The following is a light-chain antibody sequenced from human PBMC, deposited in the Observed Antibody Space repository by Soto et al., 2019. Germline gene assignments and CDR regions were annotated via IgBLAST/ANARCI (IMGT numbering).Light chain of an antibody. CDR3: RQYNNWPPIT. Sequence: EIVMTQSPATLSVSPGERAILSCRASQSVSRGLAWYQQKPGQAPRLLIYGASTRATGIPARFSGSGSGTEFTLTISSLQSADVAVYYCRQYNNWPPITFGQGTRLEIK. V-gene: IGKV3-15*01. CDR2: GAS. J-gene: IGKJ5*01. CDR1: QSVSRG.